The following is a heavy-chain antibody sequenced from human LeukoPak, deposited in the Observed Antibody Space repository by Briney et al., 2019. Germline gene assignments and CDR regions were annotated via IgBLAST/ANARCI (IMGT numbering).Heavy chain of an antibody. Sequence: SETLSLTCTVSGYSISSGYYWGWIRQPPGKGLEWIGSIYHSGSTYYNPSLKSRVTISVDTSKNQFSLKLSSVTAADTAVYYCARDLGQIAAAGIDYWGQGTLVTVSS. D-gene: IGHD6-13*01. CDR1: GYSISSGYY. CDR3: ARDLGQIAAAGIDY. V-gene: IGHV4-38-2*02. CDR2: IYHSGST. J-gene: IGHJ4*02.